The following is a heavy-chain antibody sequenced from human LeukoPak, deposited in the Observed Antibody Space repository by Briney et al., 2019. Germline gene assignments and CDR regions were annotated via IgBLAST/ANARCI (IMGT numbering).Heavy chain of an antibody. V-gene: IGHV3-7*01. CDR2: VKEDGSEK. CDR3: ARRRISATVLDY. CDR1: GFTFSEHY. D-gene: IGHD1-26*01. J-gene: IGHJ4*02. Sequence: PGGSLRLSCAASGFTFSEHYMSWIRQAPGKGLEWVANVKEDGSEKYYVDSVKGRFTISRDNAKNSLYLQMDSLRAEDTAVYYCARRRISATVLDYWGQGTLVTVSS.